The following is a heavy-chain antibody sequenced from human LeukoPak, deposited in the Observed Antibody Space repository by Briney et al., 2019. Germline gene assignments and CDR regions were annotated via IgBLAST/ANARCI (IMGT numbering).Heavy chain of an antibody. D-gene: IGHD3-16*02. Sequence: ASVKVSCKASGGIFSSYAISWARQAPGQGLEWMGRIIPILGIANYAQKLQGRVTMTTDTSTSTAYMELRSLRSDDTAVYYCARVGGYRSFDYWGQGTLVTVSS. CDR2: IIPILGIA. CDR1: GGIFSSYA. J-gene: IGHJ4*02. V-gene: IGHV1-69*04. CDR3: ARVGGYRSFDY.